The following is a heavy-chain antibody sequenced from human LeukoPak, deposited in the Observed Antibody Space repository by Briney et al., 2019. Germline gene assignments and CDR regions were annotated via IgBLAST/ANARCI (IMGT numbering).Heavy chain of an antibody. J-gene: IGHJ4*02. CDR2: ISSSSSYI. Sequence: GGSLRLSCAASGFTFSSYRMNWVRQAPGKGLEWVSSISSSSSYIYYADSVKGRFTISRDNAKNSLYLQMNSLRAEDTAVYYCARDIKYYDDSSGYSFDYWGQGTLVTVSS. CDR1: GFTFSSYR. D-gene: IGHD3-22*01. CDR3: ARDIKYYDDSSGYSFDY. V-gene: IGHV3-21*01.